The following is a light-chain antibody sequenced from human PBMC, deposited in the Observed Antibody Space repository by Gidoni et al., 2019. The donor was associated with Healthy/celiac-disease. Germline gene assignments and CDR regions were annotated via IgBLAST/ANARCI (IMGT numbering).Light chain of an antibody. CDR1: QSVSSN. J-gene: IGKJ1*01. Sequence: EIVMTQSPATLSVSPGERATLSCRVSQSVSSNLACYQQKPGQAPRLLIYGASTRATGIPARFSGSGSGTEFTLTFSSLQSEDFAVYYCQQYNNWPSWTFGQGTKVEIK. V-gene: IGKV3-15*01. CDR2: GAS. CDR3: QQYNNWPSWT.